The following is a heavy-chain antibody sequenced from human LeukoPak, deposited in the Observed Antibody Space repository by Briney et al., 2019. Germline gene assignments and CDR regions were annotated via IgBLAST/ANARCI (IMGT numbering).Heavy chain of an antibody. Sequence: GGSLRLSCAASGFTFSSYFMNWVRQAPGKGLEWVSYISYSTSTMYYADSVKGRFTISRDNAKNSLYLQMNSLRAEDTAVYYCARAGSHRNSGYDYWGQGTLVTVSS. CDR3: ARAGSHRNSGYDY. J-gene: IGHJ4*02. D-gene: IGHD5-12*01. V-gene: IGHV3-48*04. CDR1: GFTFSSYF. CDR2: ISYSTSTM.